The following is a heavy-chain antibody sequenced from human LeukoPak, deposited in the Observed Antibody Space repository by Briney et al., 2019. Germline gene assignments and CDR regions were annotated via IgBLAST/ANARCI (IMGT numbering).Heavy chain of an antibody. CDR1: GFTFSDYN. Sequence: GGSLRLSCAASGFTFSDYNINWVRQAPGKGLEWVSSVSSSSSYIYYADSVKGRFTISRDNDKNLVYLQMNSLRAEDTAVYYCARVAGFGDYSGQGTLVTVSS. J-gene: IGHJ4*02. D-gene: IGHD3-10*01. V-gene: IGHV3-21*01. CDR2: VSSSSSYI. CDR3: ARVAGFGDY.